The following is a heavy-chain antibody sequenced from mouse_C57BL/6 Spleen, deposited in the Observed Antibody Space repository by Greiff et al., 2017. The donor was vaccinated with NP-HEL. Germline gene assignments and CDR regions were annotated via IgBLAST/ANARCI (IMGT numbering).Heavy chain of an antibody. CDR1: GYTFTSYC. D-gene: IGHD2-5*01. V-gene: IGHV1-81*01. CDR2: IYPRSGNT. J-gene: IGHJ2*01. CDR3: EGSCSNEADYFDY. Sequence: VQLQQSGAELARPGASVKLSCKASGYTFTSYCISWVKQRTGQGLEWIGEIYPRSGNTYYNEKFKGKATLTADKSSSTAYMELRSLTSDDSAVYFCEGSCSNEADYFDYWGQGTTLTVSS.